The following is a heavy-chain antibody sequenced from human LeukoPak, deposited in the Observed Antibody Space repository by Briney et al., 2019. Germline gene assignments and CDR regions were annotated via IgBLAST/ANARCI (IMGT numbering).Heavy chain of an antibody. D-gene: IGHD6-19*01. CDR1: GFTFSSYS. Sequence: GGPLRLSCAASGFTFSSYSMNWVRQAPGKGLEWVSSISSSSSYIYYADSVKGRFTISRDNAKNSLYLQMNSLRAEDTAVYYCARDGIAVAGTGYWGQGTLVAVSS. CDR3: ARDGIAVAGTGY. V-gene: IGHV3-21*01. CDR2: ISSSSSYI. J-gene: IGHJ4*02.